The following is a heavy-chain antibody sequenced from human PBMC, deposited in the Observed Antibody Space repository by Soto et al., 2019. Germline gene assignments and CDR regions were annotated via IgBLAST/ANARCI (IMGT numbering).Heavy chain of an antibody. Sequence: QVQLVQSGAEVTKPGASVKVSCKASGYTFTNYGISWVRQAPGQGLEWMGWISGYNGNTNYAQKLQGRVTLTTDTSTNTAYMEVRSPRSDDTAVYYCARDRDSGSFLGLFDYWGQGTLVTVSS. J-gene: IGHJ4*02. CDR1: GYTFTNYG. CDR3: ARDRDSGSFLGLFDY. CDR2: ISGYNGNT. V-gene: IGHV1-18*04. D-gene: IGHD1-26*01.